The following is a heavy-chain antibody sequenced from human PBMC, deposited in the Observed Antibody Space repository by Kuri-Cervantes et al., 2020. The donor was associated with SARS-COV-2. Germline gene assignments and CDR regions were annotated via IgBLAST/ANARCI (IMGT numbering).Heavy chain of an antibody. CDR2: ISYDGSNK. V-gene: IGHV3-30-3*01. D-gene: IGHD3-3*01. Sequence: GESLKISCAASGFTFSSYAMRWVRQAPGKGLEWVAVISYDGSNKYYADSVKGRFTISRDDAKNLVYLQMERLRVEDTAVYYCARDVYDSLRHEYHGMDVWGQGTMVTVSS. CDR1: GFTFSSYA. CDR3: ARDVYDSLRHEYHGMDV. J-gene: IGHJ6*02.